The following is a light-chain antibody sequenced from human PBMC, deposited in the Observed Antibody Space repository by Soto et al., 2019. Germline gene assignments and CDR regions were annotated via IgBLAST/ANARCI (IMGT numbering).Light chain of an antibody. CDR1: QSVRNNY. CDR2: AAS. Sequence: EIVLTQSPGTLSLSPGERATLSCRASQSVRNNYLAWYQQKPGQAPRLLIYAASGRATGIPDRFSGSGSGXXXXXXXXXLEPEDFAVYHCQQYGSSPWTFGQGTKVEIK. J-gene: IGKJ1*01. CDR3: QQYGSSPWT. V-gene: IGKV3-20*01.